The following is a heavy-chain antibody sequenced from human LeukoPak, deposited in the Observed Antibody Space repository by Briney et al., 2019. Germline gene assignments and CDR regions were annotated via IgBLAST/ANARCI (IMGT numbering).Heavy chain of an antibody. CDR3: ARTSNWFDP. CDR2: IYYSGST. Sequence: SETLSLTCTVSGASISTYYWSWIRQPPGKGLEWIGYIYYSGSTNYNPSLKSRVTISVDTSKNQFSLKLSSVTTADTTVYYCARTSNWFDPWGQGTLVTVSS. J-gene: IGHJ5*02. CDR1: GASISTYY. V-gene: IGHV4-59*08.